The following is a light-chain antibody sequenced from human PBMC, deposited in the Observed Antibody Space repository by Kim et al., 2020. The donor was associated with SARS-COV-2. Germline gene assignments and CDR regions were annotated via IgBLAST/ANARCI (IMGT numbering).Light chain of an antibody. CDR2: GAS. J-gene: IGKJ4*01. Sequence: EIVLTQSPGNLSLSPGERATLSCRASQSVSSSYLAWYQQKPGQAPRLLIYGASSRATGIPDRFSGSGSGTDFTLTISRLEPEDFAVYYCQQYGSSPRFGGGTKVDIK. CDR3: QQYGSSPR. CDR1: QSVSSSY. V-gene: IGKV3-20*01.